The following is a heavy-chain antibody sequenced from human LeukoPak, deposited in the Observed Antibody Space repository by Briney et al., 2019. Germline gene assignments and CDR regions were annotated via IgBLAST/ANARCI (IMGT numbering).Heavy chain of an antibody. CDR2: ISSSSSYI. D-gene: IGHD6-13*01. V-gene: IGHV3-21*01. J-gene: IGHJ3*02. CDR1: GFTFSSYS. Sequence: KPGGSLRLSCAASGFTFSSYSMNWVRQALGKGLEWVSSISSSSSYIYYADSVKGRFTISRDNAKNSLYLQMNSLRAEDTAVYYCARAYSSSWHDAFDIWGQGTMVTVSS. CDR3: ARAYSSSWHDAFDI.